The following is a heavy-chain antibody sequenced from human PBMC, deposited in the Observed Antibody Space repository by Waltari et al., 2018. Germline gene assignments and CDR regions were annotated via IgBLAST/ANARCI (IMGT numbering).Heavy chain of an antibody. Sequence: EVQLVESGGGLIQPGGSLRLSSAASGFTVSNNYMSWVGQAPGKGLEWVSLIYSGGSTYYADSVKGRFTISRDNSRNTLYLQMNSLRAEDTAVYYCASFTTKTHWGQGTLVTVSS. CDR3: ASFTTKTH. V-gene: IGHV3-53*01. CDR1: GFTVSNNY. CDR2: IYSGGST. D-gene: IGHD1-1*01. J-gene: IGHJ4*02.